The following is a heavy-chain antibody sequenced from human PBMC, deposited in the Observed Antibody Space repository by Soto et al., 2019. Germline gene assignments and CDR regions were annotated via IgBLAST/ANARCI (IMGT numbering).Heavy chain of an antibody. CDR2: ISTSGSTM. CDR1: GFTFSDYY. V-gene: IGHV3-11*01. J-gene: IGHJ4*02. Sequence: GGSLRLSCAASGFTFSDYYMSWIRQAPGKGLEWVSYISTSGSTMYYADSVKGRFTISRDNAKNSLSLQMNSLRAEDTAVYYCARDMRNSWPFDYWGQGTLVTVSS. D-gene: IGHD2-2*01. CDR3: ARDMRNSWPFDY.